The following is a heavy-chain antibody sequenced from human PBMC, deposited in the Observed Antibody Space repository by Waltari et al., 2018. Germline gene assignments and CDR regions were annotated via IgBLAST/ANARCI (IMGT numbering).Heavy chain of an antibody. CDR3: ARVGIQAAAVGGDAFDI. D-gene: IGHD6-13*01. CDR2: IYYSGST. J-gene: IGHJ3*02. V-gene: IGHV4-59*01. CDR1: GGSISSYY. Sequence: QVQLQESGPGLVKPSETLSLTCTVSGGSISSYYWSWIRQPPGKGLEWIGYIYYSGSTNYNPSLKRRVTISVDTSKNQFSLKLSSVTAADTAVYYCARVGIQAAAVGGDAFDIWGQGTMVTVSS.